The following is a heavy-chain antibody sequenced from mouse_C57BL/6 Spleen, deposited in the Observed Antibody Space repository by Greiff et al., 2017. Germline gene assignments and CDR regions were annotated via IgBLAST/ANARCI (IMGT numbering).Heavy chain of an antibody. D-gene: IGHD1-1*01. CDR1: GYTFTNYW. V-gene: IGHV1-63*01. Sequence: VQLQQSGAELVRPGTSVKMSCKASGYTFTNYWIGWAKQRPGHGLEWIGVIYPGGGYTNYNQKFKGKATLTADKSSSTAYMQFSSLTSEDSAIYYYARSPYYGSSYGYFDVWGTGTTVTVSS. J-gene: IGHJ1*03. CDR2: IYPGGGYT. CDR3: ARSPYYGSSYGYFDV.